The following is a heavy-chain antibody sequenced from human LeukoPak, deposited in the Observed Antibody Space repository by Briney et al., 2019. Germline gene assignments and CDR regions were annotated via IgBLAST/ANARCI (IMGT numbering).Heavy chain of an antibody. J-gene: IGHJ4*02. CDR2: LDYVGST. D-gene: IGHD4-17*01. CDR1: GGSISSDSYY. Sequence: SETLSLTCTVSGGSISSDSYYWGWLRQPPGTGLEWIGSLDYVGSTYYNPSLKSRVTISLDTSKNQFSLKLSSVTAADTAVYYCARRRRGDFDDSIDYWGQGTLVTVSS. CDR3: ARRRRGDFDDSIDY. V-gene: IGHV4-39*07.